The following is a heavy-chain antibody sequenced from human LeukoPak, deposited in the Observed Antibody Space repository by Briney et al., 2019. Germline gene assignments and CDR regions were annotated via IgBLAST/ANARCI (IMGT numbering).Heavy chain of an antibody. CDR1: GYSFTYYW. V-gene: IGHV5-51*01. J-gene: IGHJ4*02. Sequence: GESLKISCKGSGYSFTYYWIGWVRQMPGKGLEWMGIIYPGDSDTRYSPSFQGQVTISADKSISTAYLQWSSLKASDTAIYYCARGIAEAAVTKFDYWGQGTLVAVSS. D-gene: IGHD6-13*01. CDR3: ARGIAEAAVTKFDY. CDR2: IYPGDSDT.